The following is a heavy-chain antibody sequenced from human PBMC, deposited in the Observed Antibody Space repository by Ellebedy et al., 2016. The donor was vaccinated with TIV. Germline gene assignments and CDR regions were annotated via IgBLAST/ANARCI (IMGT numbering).Heavy chain of an antibody. CDR1: GFTFSSYW. J-gene: IGHJ5*02. V-gene: IGHV3-7*01. CDR3: ARGVQYYGSGSSNWFDP. CDR2: IKQDGSEK. Sequence: GESLKISXAASGFTFSSYWMSWVRQAPGKGLEWVANIKQDGSEKYYVDSVKGRFTISRDNAKNSLYLQMNSLRAEDTAVYYCARGVQYYGSGSSNWFDPWGQGALVTVSS. D-gene: IGHD3-10*01.